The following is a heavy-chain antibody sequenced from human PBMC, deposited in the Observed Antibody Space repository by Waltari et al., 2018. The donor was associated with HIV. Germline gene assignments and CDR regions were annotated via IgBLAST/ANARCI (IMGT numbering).Heavy chain of an antibody. J-gene: IGHJ4*02. D-gene: IGHD3-22*01. CDR1: GYTFTDKY. CDR3: ARDLIFYYDTSDYYPFDY. CDR2: INPNSGNT. V-gene: IGHV1-2*02. Sequence: QVQLVQSGAEVKTPGASVKVSCKASGYTFTDKYMHWVRQAPGQGLEWLGWINPNSGNTIYAQNFQGRVSMTRDTSIRTAYMELSRLRSDDTAVYYCARDLIFYYDTSDYYPFDYWGQGTLVTVSS.